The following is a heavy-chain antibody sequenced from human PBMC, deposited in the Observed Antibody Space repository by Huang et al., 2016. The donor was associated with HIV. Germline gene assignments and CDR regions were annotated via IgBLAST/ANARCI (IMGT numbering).Heavy chain of an antibody. J-gene: IGHJ4*02. CDR2: IYYSGST. CDR3: ARDAVGAKRRLPVH. D-gene: IGHD1-26*01. Sequence: QVQLQESGPGLVKPSETLSLTCSVSGGSVSSGSYYWSWIRQPPGKGVEWIGYIYYSGSTNYNPSLKSRVTISVDTSKNQFSLKLSSVTAADTAVYYCARDAVGAKRRLPVHWGQGTLVSVSS. CDR1: GGSVSSGSYY. V-gene: IGHV4-61*01.